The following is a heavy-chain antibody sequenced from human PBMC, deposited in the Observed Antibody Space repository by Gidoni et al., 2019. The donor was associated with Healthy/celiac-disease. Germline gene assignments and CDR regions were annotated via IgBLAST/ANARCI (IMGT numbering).Heavy chain of an antibody. V-gene: IGHV3-13*04. J-gene: IGHJ3*02. CDR2: IGTAGDT. Sequence: EVQLVESGGGLVQPGGSLRLSCAASGFTFSSYDMHWVRQATGKGLELVSDIGTAGDTYYPGSVKGRFTISRENAKNSLYLQMNSLRAGDTAVYYCAREGWGSGAFDIWGQGTMVTVSS. D-gene: IGHD3-16*01. CDR1: GFTFSSYD. CDR3: AREGWGSGAFDI.